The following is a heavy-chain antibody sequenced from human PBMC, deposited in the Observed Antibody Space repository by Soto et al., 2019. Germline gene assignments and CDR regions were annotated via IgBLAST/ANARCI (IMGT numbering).Heavy chain of an antibody. CDR1: GGSISSGGYY. J-gene: IGHJ1*01. D-gene: IGHD3-3*01. Sequence: SETLSLTCTVSGGSISSGGYYCSWIRQHPGKGLEWIGYIYYSGSTNYNPSLKSRATISLDTSRNQFFLNLNSVTAADTAVYYCARDVCFCHCPGHPHLLSFRAQRTLVPVSS. CDR3: ARDVCFCHCPGHPHLLSF. V-gene: IGHV4-31*03. CDR2: IYYSGST.